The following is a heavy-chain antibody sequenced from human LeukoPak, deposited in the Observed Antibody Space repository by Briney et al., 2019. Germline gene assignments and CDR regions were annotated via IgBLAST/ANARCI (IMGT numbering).Heavy chain of an antibody. J-gene: IGHJ4*02. D-gene: IGHD6-13*01. CDR1: GGSFSGYY. CDR2: INHSGST. Sequence: SETLPLTCAVYGGSFSGYYWSWIRQPPGKGLEWIGEINHSGSTNYNPSLKSRVTISVDTSKNQFSLKLSSVTAADTAVYYCAGAPGIAAAGIGYWGQGTLVTVSS. CDR3: AGAPGIAAAGIGY. V-gene: IGHV4-34*01.